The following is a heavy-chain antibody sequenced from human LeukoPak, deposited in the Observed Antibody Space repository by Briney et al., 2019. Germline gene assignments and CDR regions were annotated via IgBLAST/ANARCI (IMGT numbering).Heavy chain of an antibody. CDR1: GGSISSGGYY. Sequence: SETLSLTCTVSGGSISSGGYYWNWIRQHPGKGLEWIGYIYNSGSTYYNPSLKSRSTISVDTSKNQFSLKLSSVTAADTAVYYCAREGPINNGDLDYWGQGTLVTVSS. D-gene: IGHD1/OR15-1a*01. CDR2: IYNSGST. J-gene: IGHJ4*02. CDR3: AREGPINNGDLDY. V-gene: IGHV4-31*03.